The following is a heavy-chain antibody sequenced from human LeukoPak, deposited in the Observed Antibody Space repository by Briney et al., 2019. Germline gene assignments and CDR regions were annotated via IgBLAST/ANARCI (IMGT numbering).Heavy chain of an antibody. CDR1: GVTFSNAW. Sequence: GGSLRLSCAACGVTFSNAWMSWVRQAPGKGLEWVGRIKSKTDGGTTDYAAPVKGRFTISRDDSKNTLYLQMNSLKTEDTAVYYCTSRSIVAVAGSVGIDAFDIWGQGTMVTVSS. CDR2: IKSKTDGGTT. J-gene: IGHJ3*02. V-gene: IGHV3-15*01. D-gene: IGHD6-19*01. CDR3: TSRSIVAVAGSVGIDAFDI.